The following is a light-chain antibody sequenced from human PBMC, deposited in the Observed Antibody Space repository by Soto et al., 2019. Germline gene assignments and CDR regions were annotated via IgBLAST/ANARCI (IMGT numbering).Light chain of an antibody. Sequence: ESVLTQSPGTLSLYPDDRDTLSCRASQGVSRGYLAWYHQKPGRAPRLLIYGASTRATGIPARFSGSGSGTEFTLSISSLQSEDFAVYYCQQYNSWPPITFGQGTRLEIK. CDR1: QGVSRGY. V-gene: IGKV3-15*01. CDR3: QQYNSWPPIT. CDR2: GAS. J-gene: IGKJ5*01.